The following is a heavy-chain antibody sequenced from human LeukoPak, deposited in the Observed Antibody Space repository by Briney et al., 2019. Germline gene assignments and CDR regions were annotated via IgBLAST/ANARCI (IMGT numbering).Heavy chain of an antibody. Sequence: SETLSLICTVSGGSISSYYWRWIRQPAGKGLAWIGRIYSTGSTNYNPSLKSRVTMSVDTSKNQFSLRLSSVTAADTAVYYCARQIASAGTAGFDFWGQGALVTASS. D-gene: IGHD6-13*01. J-gene: IGHJ4*02. V-gene: IGHV4-4*07. CDR2: IYSTGST. CDR3: ARQIASAGTAGFDF. CDR1: GGSISSYY.